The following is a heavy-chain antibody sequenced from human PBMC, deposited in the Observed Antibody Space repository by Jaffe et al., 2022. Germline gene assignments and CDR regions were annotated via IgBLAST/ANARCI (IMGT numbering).Heavy chain of an antibody. V-gene: IGHV3-30*02. CDR2: IRYDGSNK. Sequence: QVQLVESGGGVVQPGGSLRLSCAASGFTFSSYGMHWVRQAPGKGLEWVAFIRYDGSNKYYADSVKGRFTISRDNSKNTLYLQMNSLRAEDTAVYYCAKVLHSYASKGGFDYWGQGTLVTVSS. J-gene: IGHJ4*02. CDR3: AKVLHSYASKGGFDY. CDR1: GFTFSSYG. D-gene: IGHD5-18*01.